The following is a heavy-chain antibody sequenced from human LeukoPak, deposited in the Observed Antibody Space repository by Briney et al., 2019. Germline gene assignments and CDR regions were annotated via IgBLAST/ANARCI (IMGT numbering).Heavy chain of an antibody. J-gene: IGHJ4*02. Sequence: PGGSLRLSCAASGFTISSDYMSWVRQAPGKGLEWVSVIYTGGTAYYTDSLKGRFTVSRDNSKDSLFLQMNSLRAEDTAVYYCARAPYSGTYQPFDYWGQGTLVTVSS. CDR1: GFTISSDY. CDR2: IYTGGTA. D-gene: IGHD1-26*01. V-gene: IGHV3-53*01. CDR3: ARAPYSGTYQPFDY.